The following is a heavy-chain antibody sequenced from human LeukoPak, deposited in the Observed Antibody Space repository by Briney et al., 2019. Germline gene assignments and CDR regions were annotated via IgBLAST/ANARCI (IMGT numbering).Heavy chain of an antibody. V-gene: IGHV4-59*01. Sequence: TSETLSLTCTVSGGSISGYSWSWLRQPPGKGLEWIGYIYYSGTTNYNPSLKSRVTISVDTSNNQFSLRLTSVTAADTAVYYCARYSEHPRYFDYWGQGTMVTVSS. CDR3: ARYSEHPRYFDY. CDR1: GGSISGYS. J-gene: IGHJ4*02. CDR2: IYYSGTT. D-gene: IGHD2-15*01.